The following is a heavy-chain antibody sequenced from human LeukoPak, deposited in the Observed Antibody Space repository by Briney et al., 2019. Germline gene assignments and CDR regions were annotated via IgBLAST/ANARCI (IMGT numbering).Heavy chain of an antibody. CDR1: GYSFTDYY. D-gene: IGHD6-19*01. CDR3: ARGAVAEQSEYFQY. CDR2: INPNSRGT. V-gene: IGHV1-2*02. J-gene: IGHJ1*01. Sequence: ASVKVSCKASGYSFTDYYMHWVRQAPGQGLEWMGWINPNSRGTNYAQKFQGRVTMTRDTSISTAYREVSRLRSDDTAVYYCARGAVAEQSEYFQYWGQGTLVTVSS.